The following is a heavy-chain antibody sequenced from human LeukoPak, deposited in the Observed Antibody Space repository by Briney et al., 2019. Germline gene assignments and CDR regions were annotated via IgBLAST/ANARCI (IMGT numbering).Heavy chain of an antibody. V-gene: IGHV1-2*02. CDR1: GYTFTGYY. D-gene: IGHD3-16*01. CDR3: ARDDYVWGSYRPFDY. Sequence: GASVKVSCKASGYTFTGYYIHWVRQAPGQGLEWMGWINPNSGGTNYAQKFQGRVTMTRDTSISTAYMELSRLRSDDTAVYYCARDDYVWGSYRPFDYWGQGTLVTVSS. CDR2: INPNSGGT. J-gene: IGHJ4*02.